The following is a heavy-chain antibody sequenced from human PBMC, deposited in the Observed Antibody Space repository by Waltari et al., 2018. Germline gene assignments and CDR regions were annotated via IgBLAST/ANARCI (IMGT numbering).Heavy chain of an antibody. J-gene: IGHJ4*02. D-gene: IGHD1-20*01. Sequence: QVQLQESGPGLVQPSETLSLTCAVSGSSLSSGSYWGWIRQPPGKGLEWIGSIYHSGSTFYNPSLKSRVTISVDTSKNQFSLKLSSVTAADTAVYYCARDTPAPRITGATSVDYWGQGTLVTVSS. CDR3: ARDTPAPRITGATSVDY. V-gene: IGHV4-38-2*02. CDR1: GSSLSSGSY. CDR2: IYHSGST.